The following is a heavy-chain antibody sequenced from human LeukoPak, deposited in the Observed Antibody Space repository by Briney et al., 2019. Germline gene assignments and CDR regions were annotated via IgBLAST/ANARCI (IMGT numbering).Heavy chain of an antibody. Sequence: GGSVRLSCAASGFTFSSYWMSWVRQAPGKGLEWVANIKQDGSEKYYVDSVKGRFTISRDNTKNSLYLQMNSLRAEDTAVYYCARAHPRWLQSDYWGQGTLVTVSS. J-gene: IGHJ4*02. D-gene: IGHD5-24*01. CDR1: GFTFSSYW. V-gene: IGHV3-7*01. CDR2: IKQDGSEK. CDR3: ARAHPRWLQSDY.